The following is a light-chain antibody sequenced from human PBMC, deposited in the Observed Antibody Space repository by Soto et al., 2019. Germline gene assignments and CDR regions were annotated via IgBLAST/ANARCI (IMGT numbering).Light chain of an antibody. J-gene: IGKJ1*01. CDR1: QIVTSDY. V-gene: IGKV3-20*01. CDR3: HQHGKSPRT. Sequence: DIVLTQSPGTLSLSPGERVTLSCRASQIVTSDYLAWYHQAPGQAPRLLIYGAFNRATGISDRFSGSGSGTDFTLSISKLEPGDCGVYFCHQHGKSPRTFGQGTKVEIK. CDR2: GAF.